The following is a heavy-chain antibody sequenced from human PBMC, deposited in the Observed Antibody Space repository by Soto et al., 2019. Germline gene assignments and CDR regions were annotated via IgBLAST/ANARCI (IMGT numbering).Heavy chain of an antibody. D-gene: IGHD6-13*01. Sequence: GGSLRLSCAASGFTFSSYSMNWVRQAPGKGLEWVSSISSSSSYIYYADSVKGRFTISRDNAKNSLYLQMNSPRAEDTAVYYCARRGIPGIAAAGTFDYWGQGTLVTVSS. CDR1: GFTFSSYS. J-gene: IGHJ4*02. CDR3: ARRGIPGIAAAGTFDY. CDR2: ISSSSSYI. V-gene: IGHV3-21*01.